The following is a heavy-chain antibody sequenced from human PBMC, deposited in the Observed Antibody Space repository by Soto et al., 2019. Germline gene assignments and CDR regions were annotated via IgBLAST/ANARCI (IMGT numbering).Heavy chain of an antibody. CDR3: ARRGSGSYYDY. D-gene: IGHD1-26*01. CDR2: ISGSGGST. J-gene: IGHJ4*02. V-gene: IGHV3-23*01. CDR1: GFTFSSYD. Sequence: EVQLLESGGGLVQPGGSLRLSCAASGFTFSSYDMRWVRQAPGKGLEWVSAISGSGGSTYYADSVKGRFTISRDNSKNTLYLQMNSLRAEDTAVYYCARRGSGSYYDYWGQGTLVTVSS.